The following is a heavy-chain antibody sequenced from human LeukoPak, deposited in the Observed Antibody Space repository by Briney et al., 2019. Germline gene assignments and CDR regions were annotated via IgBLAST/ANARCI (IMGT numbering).Heavy chain of an antibody. J-gene: IGHJ4*02. V-gene: IGHV4-39*07. CDR2: IYYSGST. CDR3: ARGGGGYNFGVSY. Sequence: PSETLSLTCTVSGGSISSSNYYWGWIRQPPGKGLEWIGSIYYSGSTYYNPSLKSRVTISVDTSKNQFSLKLSSVTAADTAVYYCARGGGGYNFGVSYWGQGTLVTVSS. D-gene: IGHD5-24*01. CDR1: GGSISSSNYY.